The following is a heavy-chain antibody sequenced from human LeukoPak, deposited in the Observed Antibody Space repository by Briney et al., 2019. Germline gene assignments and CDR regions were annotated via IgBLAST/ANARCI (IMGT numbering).Heavy chain of an antibody. CDR1: GGSISSGDYY. V-gene: IGHV4-30-4*01. CDR2: IYYSGST. D-gene: IGHD5-18*01. CDR3: ARERIQLWLHAFDI. Sequence: PSETLSLTCTVSGGSISSGDYYWSWIRQPPGKGLEWIGYIYYSGSTYYNPSLESRVTISVDTSKNQFSLKLSSVTAADTAVYYCARERIQLWLHAFDIWGQGTMVTVSS. J-gene: IGHJ3*02.